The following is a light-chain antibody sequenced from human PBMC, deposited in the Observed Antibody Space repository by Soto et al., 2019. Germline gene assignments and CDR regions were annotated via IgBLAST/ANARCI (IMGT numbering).Light chain of an antibody. CDR2: GVS. Sequence: ILLTQSPGTLSLSPGEGATLSCRASQPVNSGYLAWYQQKPGQAPRLLMYGVSTRDTGIPDRFSGSGAGTDFTLTISRLEPGDFAVYYCQVYGSSPKTFGQGTKVEFK. J-gene: IGKJ1*01. CDR3: QVYGSSPKT. CDR1: QPVNSGY. V-gene: IGKV3-20*01.